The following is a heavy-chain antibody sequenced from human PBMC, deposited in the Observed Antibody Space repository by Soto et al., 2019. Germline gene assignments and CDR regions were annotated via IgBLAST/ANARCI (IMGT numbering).Heavy chain of an antibody. V-gene: IGHV5-51*01. Sequence: RGESLKISCKGSGYSFTSYWIGWVRQMPGKGLEWMGIIYPGDSDTRYSPSFQGQVTISADKSISTAYLQWSSLKASDTAMYYCARAKGELLRDYYYYGMDVWGQGTTVTVSS. D-gene: IGHD1-26*01. CDR2: IYPGDSDT. CDR3: ARAKGELLRDYYYYGMDV. CDR1: GYSFTSYW. J-gene: IGHJ6*02.